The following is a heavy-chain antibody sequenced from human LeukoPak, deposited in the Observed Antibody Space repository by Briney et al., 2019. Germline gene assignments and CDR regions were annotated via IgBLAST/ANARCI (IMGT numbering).Heavy chain of an antibody. D-gene: IGHD6-19*01. V-gene: IGHV4-59*12. J-gene: IGHJ4*02. CDR3: ARGKLQSGQQWLVPTYFDY. CDR2: IYYSGST. CDR1: GGSISSYY. Sequence: SSETLSLTCTVSGGSISSYYWSRIRQPPGKGLEWIGSIYYSGSTYYNPSLKSRVTISVDTSKNQFSLKLSSVTAADTAVYYCARGKLQSGQQWLVPTYFDYWGQGTLVTVSS.